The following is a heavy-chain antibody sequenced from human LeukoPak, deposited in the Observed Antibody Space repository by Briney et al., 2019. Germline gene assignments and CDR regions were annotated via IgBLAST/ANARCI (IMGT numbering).Heavy chain of an antibody. J-gene: IGHJ4*02. CDR3: ARVYGYYGSGNYYLDY. D-gene: IGHD3-10*01. Sequence: PGGSLRLSCAASGFTFSDYYMSWSRQAPGKGLEWVSYISSSTSYTYYADSVKGRFTISRDNAKNSLYLQMNSLRAEDTAVYYCARVYGYYGSGNYYLDYWGQGTLVTVSS. V-gene: IGHV3-11*05. CDR1: GFTFSDYY. CDR2: ISSSTSYT.